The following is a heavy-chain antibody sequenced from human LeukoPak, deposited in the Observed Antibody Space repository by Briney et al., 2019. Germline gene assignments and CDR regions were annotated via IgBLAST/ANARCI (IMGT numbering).Heavy chain of an antibody. J-gene: IGHJ3*02. CDR3: ARAGAYCSSTSCHDAFDI. CDR2: IIPIFGTA. Sequence: SVKVSCKASGGTFSSCAISWVRQAPGQGLEWMGGIIPIFGTANYAQKFQGRVTITTDESTSTAYMELSSLRSEDTAVYYCARAGAYCSSTSCHDAFDIWGQGTMVTVSS. V-gene: IGHV1-69*05. D-gene: IGHD2-2*01. CDR1: GGTFSSCA.